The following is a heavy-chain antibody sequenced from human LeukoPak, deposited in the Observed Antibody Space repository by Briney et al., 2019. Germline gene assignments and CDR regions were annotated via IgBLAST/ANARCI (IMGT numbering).Heavy chain of an antibody. CDR3: AKDKTYDSSYMDV. CDR1: GFTFSSYE. J-gene: IGHJ6*03. V-gene: IGHV3-48*03. Sequence: PGGSLRLSCAASGFTFSSYEINWVRQAPGKGLEWVSYISSSGSTRYYADSVKGRFTISRDNSKNSLYLQMNSLRAEDTALYYCAKDKTYDSSYMDVWGKGTTVTVSS. CDR2: ISSSGSTR. D-gene: IGHD3-22*01.